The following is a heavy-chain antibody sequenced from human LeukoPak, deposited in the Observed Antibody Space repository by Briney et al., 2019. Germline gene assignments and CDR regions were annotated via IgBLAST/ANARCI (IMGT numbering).Heavy chain of an antibody. CDR2: IYYSGST. V-gene: IGHV4-59*01. J-gene: IGHJ4*02. Sequence: SETLSLTCTVSGGSISSYYWSWIRQPPGKGLEWIGYIYYSGSTNYNPSLKSRVTISVDTSKNQFSLKLSSVTAADTAVYYCARDGYSGSSDWGQGTLVTVSS. CDR3: ARDGYSGSSD. D-gene: IGHD1-26*01. CDR1: GGSISSYY.